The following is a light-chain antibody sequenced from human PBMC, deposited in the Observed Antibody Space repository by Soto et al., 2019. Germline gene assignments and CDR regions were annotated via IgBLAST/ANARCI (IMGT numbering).Light chain of an antibody. CDR3: STWDDSRNGPL. CDR2: SNS. J-gene: IGLJ2*01. V-gene: IGLV1-44*01. Sequence: QAVVTQPPSASGTPGQRVTISCSGGSSNIGGNTVNWYQQLPGAAPKLIIFSNSQRPSVVPDRFSGSKSGTSASLAIGGLQAEYEDEYYCSTWDDSRNGPLFVGGTKLTVL. CDR1: SSNIGGNT.